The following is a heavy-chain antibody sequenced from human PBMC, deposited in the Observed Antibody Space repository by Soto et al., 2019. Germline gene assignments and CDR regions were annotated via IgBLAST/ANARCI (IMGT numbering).Heavy chain of an antibody. CDR1: GYTFTSYG. D-gene: IGHD3-3*01. CDR2: ISAYNGNT. V-gene: IGHV1-18*01. J-gene: IGHJ6*02. CDR3: ARDPITIFGVVHSYYYYYGMDV. Sequence: ASVKVSCKASGYTFTSYGISWVRQAPGQGLEWMGWISAYNGNTNYAQKLQGRVTMTTDTSTSTAYMELRSLRSDDTAVYYCARDPITIFGVVHSYYYYYGMDVWGQGTTATVSS.